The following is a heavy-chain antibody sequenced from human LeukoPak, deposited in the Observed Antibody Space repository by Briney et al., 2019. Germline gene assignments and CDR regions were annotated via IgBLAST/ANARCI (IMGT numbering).Heavy chain of an antibody. CDR3: ARADSSGYSLDENFDY. CDR1: GGTFSSYA. Sequence: SVKVSCKASGGTFSSYAISWVRQAPGQGLEWMGGIIPIFGTANYAQKFQGRVTITADKSTNTAYMELSSLRFEDTAFYYCARADSSGYSLDENFDYWGQGTLVTVSS. CDR2: IIPIFGTA. D-gene: IGHD3-22*01. V-gene: IGHV1-69*06. J-gene: IGHJ4*02.